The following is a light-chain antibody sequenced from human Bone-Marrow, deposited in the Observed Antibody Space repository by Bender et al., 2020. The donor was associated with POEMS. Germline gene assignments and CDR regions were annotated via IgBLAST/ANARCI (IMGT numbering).Light chain of an antibody. CDR3: GSYAGSNVV. V-gene: IGLV1-44*01. CDR2: SSH. J-gene: IGLJ2*01. CDR1: SSNIGAHA. Sequence: QSVLTQPPSASGTPGQRVTISCSGGSSNIGAHAVNWYQHLPGTAPKLLIYSSHRRPSEVPDRFSGSRSGNTASLTVSGLQAEDEAAYYCGSYAGSNVVFGGGTKVTVL.